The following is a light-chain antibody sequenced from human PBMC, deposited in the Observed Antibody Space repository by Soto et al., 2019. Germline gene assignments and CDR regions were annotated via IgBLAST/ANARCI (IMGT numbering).Light chain of an antibody. Sequence: QSVLTQPPAASGTPWQMVTISCSGSSSNIGSSYVYWYQQLPGTAPKVFIYGNNQRPSGVPDRFSASKSGASASLAISGLRSEDEADYYCAAWDDSLSGVVFGGGTKVTVL. CDR3: AAWDDSLSGVV. CDR2: GNN. J-gene: IGLJ2*01. CDR1: SSNIGSSY. V-gene: IGLV1-47*01.